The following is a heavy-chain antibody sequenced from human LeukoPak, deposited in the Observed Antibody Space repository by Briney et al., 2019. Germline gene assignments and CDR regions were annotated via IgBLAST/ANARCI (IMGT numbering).Heavy chain of an antibody. CDR2: IYYSGST. CDR1: GGSISSGGYY. D-gene: IGHD4-23*01. J-gene: IGHJ4*02. CDR3: AREVTTVVTPEYYFDY. V-gene: IGHV4-31*03. Sequence: PSETLSLTCTVSGGSISSGGYYWSWIRQHPGKGLEWIGYIYYSGSTYYNPSLKSRVTISVDTSKNQFSLKLSSVIAADTAVYYCAREVTTVVTPEYYFDYWGQGTLVTVSS.